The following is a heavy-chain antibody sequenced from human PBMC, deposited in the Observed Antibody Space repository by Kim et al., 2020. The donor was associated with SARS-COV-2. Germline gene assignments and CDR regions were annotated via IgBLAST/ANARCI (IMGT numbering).Heavy chain of an antibody. V-gene: IGHV4-31*03. Sequence: SETLSLTCTVSGGSISSGGYYWSWIRQHPGKGLEWIGYIYYSGSTYYNPSLKSRVTISVDTSKNQFSLKLSSVTAADTAVYYCAKQGYCSSTSCYIYGAFDIWGQGTMVTVSS. CDR1: GGSISSGGYY. CDR3: AKQGYCSSTSCYIYGAFDI. D-gene: IGHD2-2*02. CDR2: IYYSGST. J-gene: IGHJ3*02.